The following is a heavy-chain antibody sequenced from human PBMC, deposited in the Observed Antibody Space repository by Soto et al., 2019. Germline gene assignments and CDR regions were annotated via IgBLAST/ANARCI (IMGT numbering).Heavy chain of an antibody. CDR1: GFTFSSYA. D-gene: IGHD6-19*01. Sequence: GGSLRLSCAASGFTFSSYAMSWVRQAPGKGLEWVSAISGSGGSTYYADSVKGRFTISRDNSKNTLYLQMNSLRAEDTAVYYCAKTLAGTEYSSGWYERIGSRSYYYYYYMDVWGKGTTVTVSS. V-gene: IGHV3-23*01. J-gene: IGHJ6*03. CDR2: ISGSGGST. CDR3: AKTLAGTEYSSGWYERIGSRSYYYYYYMDV.